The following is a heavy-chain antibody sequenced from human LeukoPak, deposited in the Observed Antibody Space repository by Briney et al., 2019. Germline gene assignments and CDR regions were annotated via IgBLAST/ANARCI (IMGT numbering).Heavy chain of an antibody. J-gene: IGHJ6*03. V-gene: IGHV3-20*04. D-gene: IGHD6-6*01. Sequence: PGGSLRLSCAASGFTFGDYGMSWVRQAPGKGLEWVSGINWNGGSTGYADSVKGRFTISRDNAKNSLYLQMNSLRAEDTALYYCASSSSSFYYYYMDVWGKGTTVTVSS. CDR2: INWNGGST. CDR1: GFTFGDYG. CDR3: ASSSSSFYYYYMDV.